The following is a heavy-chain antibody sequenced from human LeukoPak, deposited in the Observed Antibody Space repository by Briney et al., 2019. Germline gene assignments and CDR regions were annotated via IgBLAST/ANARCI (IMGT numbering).Heavy chain of an antibody. CDR3: AKGRTSFDY. Sequence: GGSLRLSCAASGFTFSSHAMSWVRQAPGKGLEWVSAISGSTYYADSVKGRFTISRDNSKNTLYLQMNSLRAEDTAVYYCAKGRTSFDYWGQGTLVTVSS. V-gene: IGHV3-23*01. J-gene: IGHJ4*02. CDR1: GFTFSSHA. CDR2: ISGST. D-gene: IGHD2-8*01.